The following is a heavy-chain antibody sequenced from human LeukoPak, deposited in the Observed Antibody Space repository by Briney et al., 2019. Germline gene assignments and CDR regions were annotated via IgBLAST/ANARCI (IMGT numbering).Heavy chain of an antibody. D-gene: IGHD1-26*01. CDR3: ASAYVVGATTDY. CDR2: IYSGGST. V-gene: IGHV3-66*01. J-gene: IGHJ4*02. Sequence: GGSLRLSCAASGFTVSSNYMSWVRQAPGKGLEWVSVIYSGGSTYYADSVKGRFTISRDNSKNTLYLQMNSLRAEDTAVYYCASAYVVGATTDYWGQGTLVTVSS. CDR1: GFTVSSNY.